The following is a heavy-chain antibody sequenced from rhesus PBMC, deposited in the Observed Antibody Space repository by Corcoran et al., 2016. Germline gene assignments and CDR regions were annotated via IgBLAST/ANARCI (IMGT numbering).Heavy chain of an antibody. D-gene: IGHD3-34*01. Sequence: QVQLQESGPGLVKPSETLSLTCAVAGGSISGYGWGWIGQPSGKGLEWIGYIGGSRGSTYSNPSLRSRVTMSTCTSKSQFSLKLSSVTAADTSVYYCAIVGYVDGLDSWGRGGRRHRLL. CDR1: GGSISGYG. J-gene: IGHJ6*01. CDR2: IGGSRGST. CDR3: AIVGYVDGLDS. V-gene: IGHV4-165*01.